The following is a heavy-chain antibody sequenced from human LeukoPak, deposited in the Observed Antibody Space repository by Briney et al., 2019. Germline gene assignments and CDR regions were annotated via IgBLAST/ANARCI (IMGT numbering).Heavy chain of an antibody. CDR1: GESFSDYF. CDR2: INHSEST. V-gene: IGHV4-34*01. J-gene: IGHJ4*02. Sequence: SETLSLTCAVYGESFSDYFWNWLRQPPGKGLEWIGEINHSESTNYNPSLTSRVSISVDTSKNRFSLKLSSVTAADTAIYYCARGACGGDCYSADYFDHWGLGTLVTVSS. CDR3: ARGACGGDCYSADYFDH. D-gene: IGHD2-21*02.